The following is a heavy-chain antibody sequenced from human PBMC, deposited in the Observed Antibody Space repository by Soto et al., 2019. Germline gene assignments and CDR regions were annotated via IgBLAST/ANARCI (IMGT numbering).Heavy chain of an antibody. CDR2: INAGNGNT. CDR3: ARDLWYSSGWKNWFDP. V-gene: IGHV1-3*01. D-gene: IGHD6-19*01. J-gene: IGHJ5*02. Sequence: ASVQASCKASGYTFTSYAMHWVRQAPGQRLEWMGWINAGNGNTKYSQKFQGRVTITRDTSASTAYMELSSLRSEDTAVYYCARDLWYSSGWKNWFDPWGQGTLVTVSS. CDR1: GYTFTSYA.